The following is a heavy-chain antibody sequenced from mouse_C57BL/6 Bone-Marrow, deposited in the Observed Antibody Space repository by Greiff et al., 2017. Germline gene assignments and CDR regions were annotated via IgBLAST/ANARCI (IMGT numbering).Heavy chain of an antibody. J-gene: IGHJ2*01. V-gene: IGHV1-52*01. Sequence: VQLQQPGAELVRPGSSVKLSCKASGYTFTSYWMHWVKQRPIQGLEWIGNIDPSDSETHYNQKFKDKATLTVDKSSSTAYMQLSSLTSEDSAVYYCARLIYYYCSSYGDYWGQGTTLTVSS. CDR1: GYTFTSYW. CDR3: ARLIYYYCSSYGDY. CDR2: IDPSDSET. D-gene: IGHD1-1*01.